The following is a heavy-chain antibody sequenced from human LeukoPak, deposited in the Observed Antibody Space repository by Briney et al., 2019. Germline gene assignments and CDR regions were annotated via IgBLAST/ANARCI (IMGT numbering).Heavy chain of an antibody. V-gene: IGHV3-49*04. CDR3: TRGDRNDDN. CDR2: IRTKAHGGTT. D-gene: IGHD1-1*01. CDR1: GFTFGDYA. J-gene: IGHJ4*02. Sequence: GSLRLSCTASGFTFGDYAMTWVRQAPGKGLEWLGFIRTKAHGGTTEYAASVKGRFTFSRDDSKSIAYLQMNSLKTEDTAVYYCTRGDRNDDNWGQGTLVTVSS.